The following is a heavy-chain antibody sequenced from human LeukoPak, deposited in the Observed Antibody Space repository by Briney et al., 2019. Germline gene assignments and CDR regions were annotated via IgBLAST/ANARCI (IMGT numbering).Heavy chain of an antibody. CDR1: GGSISSYY. D-gene: IGHD5-12*01. Sequence: SETLSLTCTVSGGSISSYYWSWIRQPPGNGLEWIGYVYYSESTNYNPSLKSRVTISVDTSKSQFSLKLSSVTAADAAVYYCARDPGGVATMTFDYWGQGTLVTVSS. V-gene: IGHV4-59*01. J-gene: IGHJ4*02. CDR3: ARDPGGVATMTFDY. CDR2: VYYSEST.